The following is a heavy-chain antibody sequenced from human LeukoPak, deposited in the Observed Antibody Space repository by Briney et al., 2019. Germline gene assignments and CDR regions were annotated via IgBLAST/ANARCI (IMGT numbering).Heavy chain of an antibody. J-gene: IGHJ4*02. Sequence: GGSLRLSCVASGFTVSNNHVSWVRQAPGKGLEWVSLIDNVGGTYYADSVKGRFTISRDDSENTLYLQMNSLRAEDTALYYCMGYGGNSFWGQGTLVTVSS. CDR3: MGYGGNSF. CDR1: GFTVSNNH. V-gene: IGHV3-66*01. D-gene: IGHD4-23*01. CDR2: IDNVGGT.